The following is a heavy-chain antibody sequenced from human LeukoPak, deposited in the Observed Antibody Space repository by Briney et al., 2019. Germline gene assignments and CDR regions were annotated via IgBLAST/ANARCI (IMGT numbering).Heavy chain of an antibody. D-gene: IGHD5-18*01. V-gene: IGHV1-2*02. CDR1: GYTFTGYY. CDR2: IDPNSGGT. J-gene: IGHJ5*02. CDR3: ARGYSYGDWFDP. Sequence: ASVKVSCKASGYTFTGYYMHWVRQAPGQGLEWMGWIDPNSGGTNYAQKFQGRVTMTRDTSISTAYMELSRLRSDDTAVYYCARGYSYGDWFDPWGQGTLVTVSS.